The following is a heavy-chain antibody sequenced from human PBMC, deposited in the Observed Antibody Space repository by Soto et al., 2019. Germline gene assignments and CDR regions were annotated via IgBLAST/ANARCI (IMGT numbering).Heavy chain of an antibody. D-gene: IGHD3-22*01. CDR1: GFSFTGYY. V-gene: IGHV1-2*02. CDR2: INAHSGGT. Sequence: ASVKVSCQAAGFSFTGYYIHWLRQAPGQGLEWMGWINAHSGGTEYAQKFQGRVTMTRDTSISTAYMELSRLRSDDTAVYYCARDKDDSYPFDYWGQGTLVTVSS. J-gene: IGHJ4*02. CDR3: ARDKDDSYPFDY.